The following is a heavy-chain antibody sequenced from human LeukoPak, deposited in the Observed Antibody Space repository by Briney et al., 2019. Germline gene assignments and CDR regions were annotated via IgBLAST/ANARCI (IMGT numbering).Heavy chain of an antibody. D-gene: IGHD2-15*01. V-gene: IGHV3-74*01. CDR2: INSDGSST. CDR1: GFTFSSYW. Sequence: GGSLRLSCAASGFTFSSYWMHWVRQAPGKGLVWVSRINSDGSSTSYADSVKGRFTISRDNAKNTLYLQMNSLRAEDTAVYYCAREYCSGGNCLGDFDYWGQGTLVTVSS. CDR3: AREYCSGGNCLGDFDY. J-gene: IGHJ4*02.